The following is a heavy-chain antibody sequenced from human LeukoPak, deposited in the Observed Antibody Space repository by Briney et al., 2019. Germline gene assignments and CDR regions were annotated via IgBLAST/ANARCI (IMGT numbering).Heavy chain of an antibody. CDR2: IWYDGNDK. V-gene: IGHV3-33*01. D-gene: IGHD6-13*01. CDR1: GFTFSNYA. J-gene: IGHJ4*02. CDR3: ARDAVSAGTLTTDY. Sequence: GGSLRLSCAASGFTFSNYAMHWVRQSPGKGLEWVAVIWYDGNDKYYRDSVKGRFTISRDNPKNTLYLQMNSLRVEDTALYYCARDAVSAGTLTTDYWGQGTLVTVSS.